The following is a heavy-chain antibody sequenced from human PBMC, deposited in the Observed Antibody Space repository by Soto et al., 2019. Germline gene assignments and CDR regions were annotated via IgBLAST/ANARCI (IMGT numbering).Heavy chain of an antibody. J-gene: IGHJ3*02. Sequence: QVLLVQPGAEMKKPGASVKVSCKASGGTFSTSSINWVRQAPGQRPEWMGNILPIFGTADYAQKFQGRVTITADKSTYTADMVLRSLSSEHTAVYYCARVKEIGGNSDAFDIWAQGTLITASS. D-gene: IGHD2-21*02. CDR3: ARVKEIGGNSDAFDI. CDR2: ILPIFGTA. CDR1: GGTFSTSS. V-gene: IGHV1-69*14.